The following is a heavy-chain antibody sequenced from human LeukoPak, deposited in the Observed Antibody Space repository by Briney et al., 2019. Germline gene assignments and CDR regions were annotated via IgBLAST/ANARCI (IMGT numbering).Heavy chain of an antibody. CDR3: ARHPMSIHSGSYYVNAFDI. J-gene: IGHJ3*02. D-gene: IGHD1-26*01. CDR2: IYPGDSDT. Sequence: PGESLKISCKGSGYSFTSYWIGWVRQMPGKGLEWMGIIYPGDSDTRYSPSFQGQVTISADKSISTAYLQWSSLKASDTAMYYCARHPMSIHSGSYYVNAFDIWGQGTMVTVSS. CDR1: GYSFTSYW. V-gene: IGHV5-51*01.